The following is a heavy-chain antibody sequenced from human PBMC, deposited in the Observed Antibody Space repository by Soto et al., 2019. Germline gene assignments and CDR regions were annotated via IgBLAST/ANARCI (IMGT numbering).Heavy chain of an antibody. Sequence: EVQLVESGGGLIHPGGSLRLSCAASKFTFSLSNMNWVRQAPGKGLEWISYISFNSNTIVYADSVRGRFTISRDNAKNSLHLQMNSLRGEDTAVYYCARGVTNFHSWGQGTLVTFSS. CDR1: KFTFSLSN. D-gene: IGHD1-1*01. CDR2: ISFNSNTI. CDR3: ARGVTNFHS. V-gene: IGHV3-48*01. J-gene: IGHJ4*02.